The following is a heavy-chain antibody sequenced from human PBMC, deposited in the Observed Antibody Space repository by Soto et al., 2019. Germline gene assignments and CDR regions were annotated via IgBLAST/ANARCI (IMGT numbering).Heavy chain of an antibody. CDR3: AKDLPVLLWFGEFNYFDY. J-gene: IGHJ4*02. CDR2: ISGSGGST. Sequence: PGGSLRLSCAASGFTFSSYAMSWVRQAPGKGLEWVSAISGSGGSTYYADSVKGRFTISRDNSKNTLYLQMNSLRAEDTAVYYCAKDLPVLLWFGEFNYFDYWGQGTLVTVSS. V-gene: IGHV3-23*01. CDR1: GFTFSSYA. D-gene: IGHD3-10*01.